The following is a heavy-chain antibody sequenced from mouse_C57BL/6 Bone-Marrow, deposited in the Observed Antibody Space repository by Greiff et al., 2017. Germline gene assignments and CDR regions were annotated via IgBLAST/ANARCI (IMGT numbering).Heavy chain of an antibody. Sequence: VHLVESGAELVRPGASVTLSCKASGYTFTDYEMHWVKQTPVHGLEWIGAIDPETGGTAYNQKFKGKAILTADKSSSTAYMELRSLTSEDSAVYYCTRLTTVVGYWYFDVWGTGTTVTVSS. CDR3: TRLTTVVGYWYFDV. CDR2: IDPETGGT. D-gene: IGHD1-1*01. V-gene: IGHV1-15*01. J-gene: IGHJ1*03. CDR1: GYTFTDYE.